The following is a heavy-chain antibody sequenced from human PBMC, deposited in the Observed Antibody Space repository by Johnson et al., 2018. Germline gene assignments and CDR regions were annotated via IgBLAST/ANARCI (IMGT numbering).Heavy chain of an antibody. CDR2: ISYDGSNK. V-gene: IGHV3-30-3*01. CDR1: GFTFSSYA. J-gene: IGHJ4*02. Sequence: QVQLVESGGGVVQPGRSLRLSCAASGFTFSSYAMHWVRQAPGNGLEWVAVISYDGSNKYYADSGKGRFTISRDNSKNTLFLQMNSQRAEDTAVYYCARGRQVTTVKYWGQGTLVTVSS. D-gene: IGHD4-17*01. CDR3: ARGRQVTTVKY.